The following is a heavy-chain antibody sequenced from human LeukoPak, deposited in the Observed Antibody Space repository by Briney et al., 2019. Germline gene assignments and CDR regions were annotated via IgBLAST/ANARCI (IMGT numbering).Heavy chain of an antibody. J-gene: IGHJ4*02. D-gene: IGHD2-15*01. Sequence: PSETLSLTCTVSGGSITSSGYYWGWIRQPPGKGLEWIGALYYSGITYYNPSLKSRVTLSVDTSKNQFSLKLSSVTAADTAVYYCARQHTRGVVVALVDYWGQGTLVTVSS. V-gene: IGHV4-39*01. CDR1: GGSITSSGYY. CDR3: ARQHTRGVVVALVDY. CDR2: LYYSGIT.